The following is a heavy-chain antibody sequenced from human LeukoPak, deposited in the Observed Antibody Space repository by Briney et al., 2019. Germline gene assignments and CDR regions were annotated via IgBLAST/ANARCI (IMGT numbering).Heavy chain of an antibody. D-gene: IGHD4-23*01. Sequence: SETLSLTCAVYVGSLSGYNWCWIRQPPGKGVECIGGINHSGSGNYNPSLKSRVAISVDTSKNQFSLKLSSVTAADTAAYYCARGPSYGGNSKDFDYWGQGTLVTVSS. J-gene: IGHJ4*02. CDR1: VGSLSGYN. CDR2: INHSGSG. V-gene: IGHV4-34*01. CDR3: ARGPSYGGNSKDFDY.